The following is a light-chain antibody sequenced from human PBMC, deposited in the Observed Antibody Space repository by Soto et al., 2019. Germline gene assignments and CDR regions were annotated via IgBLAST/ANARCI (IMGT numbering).Light chain of an antibody. CDR1: SSNLGADFD. CDR2: ANR. V-gene: IGLV1-40*01. J-gene: IGLJ1*01. CDR3: GSWDSSLSAYV. Sequence: QSALTQPPSVSGAPGQRVTISCTGSSSNLGADFDVHWYQQLPGTAPKLLIYANRSRPSGIPDRFSGSKSGTSATLGITGFQTGDEADYYCGSWDSSLSAYVFGTGTKVTVL.